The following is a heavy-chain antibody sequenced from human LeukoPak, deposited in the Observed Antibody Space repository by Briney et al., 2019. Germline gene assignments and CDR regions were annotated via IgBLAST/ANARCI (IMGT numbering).Heavy chain of an antibody. D-gene: IGHD3-3*01. V-gene: IGHV4-59*08. CDR2: IYYSGTT. CDR3: ARQGFWSGYYTLDY. Sequence: SETLSNTCTVSGVSITSDYWTWIRQPPGNKLEWIGFIYYSGTTNYNPSLKSRVTMSVDTSKNQFSLKLSSVTAADTSVYYCARQGFWSGYYTLDYWGQGTLVTVSS. J-gene: IGHJ4*02. CDR1: GVSITSDY.